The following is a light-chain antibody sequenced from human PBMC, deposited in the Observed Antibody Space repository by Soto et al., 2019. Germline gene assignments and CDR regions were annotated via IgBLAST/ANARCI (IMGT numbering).Light chain of an antibody. V-gene: IGKV3-15*01. CDR2: GAS. CDR3: QQYHDWPRT. Sequence: EIVMTQFPATLSVSPGERVTLSWRATQTVSSNLAWYQQRPGQAPRILIYGASTRATDIPARFSGSGSGTEFTLTISSLQSEDFAVYYCQQYHDWPRTFGRGTKVDNK. CDR1: QTVSSN. J-gene: IGKJ1*01.